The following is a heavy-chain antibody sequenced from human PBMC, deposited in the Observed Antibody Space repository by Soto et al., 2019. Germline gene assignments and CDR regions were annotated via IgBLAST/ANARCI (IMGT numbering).Heavy chain of an antibody. J-gene: IGHJ4*02. D-gene: IGHD3-3*01. CDR1: GGSISSSSYY. CDR3: ARHPGSGFLEWSLFDY. Sequence: QLQLQESGPGLVKPSETLSLTCTVSGGSISSSSYYWGWIRQPPGKGLEWIGSIYYSGSTYYNPSLKSRVTISVDTSKNQFSLKLSSVTAADTAVYYCARHPGSGFLEWSLFDYWGQGTLVTVSS. CDR2: IYYSGST. V-gene: IGHV4-39*01.